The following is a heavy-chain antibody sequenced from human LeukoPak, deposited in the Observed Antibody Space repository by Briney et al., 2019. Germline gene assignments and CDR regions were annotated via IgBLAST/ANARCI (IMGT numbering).Heavy chain of an antibody. CDR3: ARQSTGYCSGGSCQRYMDV. V-gene: IGHV5-51*01. CDR2: IYPGDSDT. Sequence: GESLKISCKGSGYSFTSYWIGWVRQMPGKGLEWMGIIYPGDSDTRYSPSFQGQVTISADKSISTAYLQWSSLKASDTAMYYCARQSTGYCSGGSCQRYMDVWGKGTTVTVSS. D-gene: IGHD2-15*01. CDR1: GYSFTSYW. J-gene: IGHJ6*03.